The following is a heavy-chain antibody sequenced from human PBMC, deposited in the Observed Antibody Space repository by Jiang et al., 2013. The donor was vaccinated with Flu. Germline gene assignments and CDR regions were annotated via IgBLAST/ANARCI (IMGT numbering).Heavy chain of an antibody. CDR2: ISWDGGST. J-gene: IGHJ4*02. Sequence: GVVVQPGGSLRLSCAASGFTFDDYAMHWVRQAPGKGLEWVSLISWDGGSTYYADSVKGRFTISRDNSKNSLYLQMNSLRAEDTALYYCAKDILGTGVGDYFDYWGQGTLVTVSS. CDR1: GFTFDDYA. CDR3: AKDILGTGVGDYFDY. D-gene: IGHD1-26*01. V-gene: IGHV3-43D*04.